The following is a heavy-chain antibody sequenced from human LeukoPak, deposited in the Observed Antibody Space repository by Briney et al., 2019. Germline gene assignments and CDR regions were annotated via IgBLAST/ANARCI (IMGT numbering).Heavy chain of an antibody. CDR1: GFTFSSYW. CDR3: ARASICFDY. D-gene: IGHD3-10*01. Sequence: GGSLRLSCAASGFTFSSYWMSWVRQAPGKGQEGVANIKQVGSEKYYVDSVKGRFTISRDNAKNSLYLQMSSLRAEDTAVYYCARASICFDYWGQGTLVTVSS. J-gene: IGHJ4*02. CDR2: IKQVGSEK. V-gene: IGHV3-7*03.